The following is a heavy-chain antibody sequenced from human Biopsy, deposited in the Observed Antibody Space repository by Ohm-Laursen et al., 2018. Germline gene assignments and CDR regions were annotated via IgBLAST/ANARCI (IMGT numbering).Heavy chain of an antibody. CDR3: TRGGYYYDSLAYYYWFDP. CDR2: INAKTGDT. Sequence: AASVKVSCKASGYTFTGYHVHWVRQAPGQGLEWMGWINAKTGDTNYAQKFQGRVTMTRDTSISTAYVDLSSLRSDDTAVYYCTRGGYYYDSLAYYYWFDPWGQGTRVTVSS. CDR1: GYTFTGYH. D-gene: IGHD3-22*01. J-gene: IGHJ5*02. V-gene: IGHV1-2*02.